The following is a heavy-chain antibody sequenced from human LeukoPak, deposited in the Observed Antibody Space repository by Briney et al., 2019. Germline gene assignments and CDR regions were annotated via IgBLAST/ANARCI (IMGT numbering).Heavy chain of an antibody. J-gene: IGHJ6*03. D-gene: IGHD3-3*01. CDR2: IKSKTDGGTT. CDR1: GFTFSDAW. Sequence: GGSLRLSYAASGFTFSDAWMSWVRQAPGKGLEWVGRIKSKTDGGTTDYAAPVKGRFTISRDDSKNTLYLQMNSLKTEDTAVYYCTTDFWSGYAYYYYMDVWGKGTTVTVSS. V-gene: IGHV3-15*01. CDR3: TTDFWSGYAYYYYMDV.